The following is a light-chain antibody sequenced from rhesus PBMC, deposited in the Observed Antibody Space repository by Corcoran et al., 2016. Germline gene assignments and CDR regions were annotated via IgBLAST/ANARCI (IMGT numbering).Light chain of an antibody. J-gene: IGKJ3*01. CDR3: QHSYGIPFT. CDR2: KSS. V-gene: IGKV1-74*01. Sequence: DIQMTQSPSSLSASVGDRVTITCRASENANNYVNWYQQKPGKAPNLLINKSSTLQSGVPSRFGGSGYGTDLTITISSLQPEDFATYYCQHSYGIPFTFGPGTRLDL. CDR1: ENANNY.